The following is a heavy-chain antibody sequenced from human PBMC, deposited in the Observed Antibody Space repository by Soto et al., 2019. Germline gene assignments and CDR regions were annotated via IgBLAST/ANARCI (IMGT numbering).Heavy chain of an antibody. Sequence: GGSLRLSCSASGFSFRSYGMHWVRQTPGKGLESLSAISSTGGSTYYADSVKGRFTISRDNSNSMLYLQMNSLTPEDTAVYFCVKGSGFRSMHYVDYWGQGTQVTVS. D-gene: IGHD3-16*01. J-gene: IGHJ4*02. CDR3: VKGSGFRSMHYVDY. CDR1: GFSFRSYG. CDR2: ISSTGGST. V-gene: IGHV3-64D*06.